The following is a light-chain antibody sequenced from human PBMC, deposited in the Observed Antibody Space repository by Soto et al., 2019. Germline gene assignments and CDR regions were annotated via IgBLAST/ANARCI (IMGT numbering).Light chain of an antibody. Sequence: DIQMTQSPSSLSASVGDRVTITCRASQSISSYLNWYQQKPGKAPKLLIYAASSLQSGVPSRFSGSGSGPDFTLTISSLQPEDFATYYCQQSYSTPTTFGQGTKVDIK. CDR1: QSISSY. CDR3: QQSYSTPTT. J-gene: IGKJ1*01. CDR2: AAS. V-gene: IGKV1-39*01.